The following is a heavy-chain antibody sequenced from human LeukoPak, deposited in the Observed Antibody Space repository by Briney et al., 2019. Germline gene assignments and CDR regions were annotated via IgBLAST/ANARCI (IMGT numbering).Heavy chain of an antibody. J-gene: IGHJ4*02. CDR1: GFTFSSYV. CDR3: AKDPGLDDDPFFDY. CDR2: ISGSGGST. D-gene: IGHD3/OR15-3a*01. V-gene: IGHV3-23*01. Sequence: GGSLRLSYAASGFTFSSYVMSWVRQAPGKGLEWVSAISGSGGSTYYADSVKGRFTISRDNSKNTLYLQMNSPRAEDTAVYYCAKDPGLDDDPFFDYWGQGTLVTVSS.